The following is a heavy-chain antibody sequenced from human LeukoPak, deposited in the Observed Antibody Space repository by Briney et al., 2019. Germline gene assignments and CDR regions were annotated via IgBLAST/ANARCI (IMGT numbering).Heavy chain of an antibody. CDR1: GFTVSSNY. CDR2: IYSGGST. V-gene: IGHV3-53*01. J-gene: IGHJ4*02. D-gene: IGHD6-13*01. CDR3: ARDWWQQPPIID. Sequence: GGSLRLSCAASGFTVSSNYMSWVRQAPGKGLEWVSVIYSGGSTYYADSVKGRFTISRDNSKNTLYLQMNSLRAEDTAVYYCARDWWQQPPIIDWGQGTLVTVSS.